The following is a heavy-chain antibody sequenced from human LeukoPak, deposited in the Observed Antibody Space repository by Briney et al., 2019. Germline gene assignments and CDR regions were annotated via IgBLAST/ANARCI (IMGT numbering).Heavy chain of an antibody. CDR3: ANRVAQHDS. CDR1: GFTFSSYD. D-gene: IGHD3-16*01. Sequence: PGGSLRLSCAASGFTFSSYDMHWVRQATGKGLEWVSAIGTAGDTYYPGSVKGRFTISRDNSKNTLYLQMNSLTAEDTGVYYCANRVAQHDSWGQGTLVTVSS. CDR2: IGTAGDT. J-gene: IGHJ5*02. V-gene: IGHV3-13*01.